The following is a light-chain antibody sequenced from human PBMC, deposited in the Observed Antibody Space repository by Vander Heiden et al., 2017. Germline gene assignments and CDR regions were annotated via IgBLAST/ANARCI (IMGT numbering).Light chain of an antibody. Sequence: VLTQSPGTLPLPPGEEAALSCSASQSVSSSYLAWYQQKPGQAPRLLIYGASSRATGIPYRFRGSVSGTDFTLTISRLEPEDFAVYYCQQYGSSLITFGPGTKVDFK. CDR1: QSVSSSY. J-gene: IGKJ3*01. CDR2: GAS. V-gene: IGKV3-20*01. CDR3: QQYGSSLIT.